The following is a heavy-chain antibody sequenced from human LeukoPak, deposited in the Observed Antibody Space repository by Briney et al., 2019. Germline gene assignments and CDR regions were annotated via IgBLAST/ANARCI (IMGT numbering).Heavy chain of an antibody. CDR1: GGSISSSSYY. CDR2: IYYSGST. CDR3: ATRAMIVDTLGWFDP. Sequence: SETLSLTCTVSGGSISSSSYYWGWIRQPPGKGLEWIGSIYYSGSTYYNPSLKSRVTISVDTSKNQFPLKLSSVTAADTAVYYCATRAMIVDTLGWFDPWGQGTLVTVSS. D-gene: IGHD3-22*01. V-gene: IGHV4-39*06. J-gene: IGHJ5*02.